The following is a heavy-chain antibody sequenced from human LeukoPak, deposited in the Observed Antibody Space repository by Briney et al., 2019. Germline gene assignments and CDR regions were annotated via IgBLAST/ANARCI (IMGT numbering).Heavy chain of an antibody. D-gene: IGHD1-26*01. CDR3: ATAGGRTVPFDP. J-gene: IGHJ5*02. CDR2: ITPIFGTA. Sequence: ASVKVSCKASGGTFSSYEISWVRQAPGQGLEWMGGITPIFGTANYAQKFQGRVTITADKSTSTAYMELSSLRFEDTAVYYCATAGGRTVPFDPWGQGTLVAVSS. V-gene: IGHV1-69*06. CDR1: GGTFSSYE.